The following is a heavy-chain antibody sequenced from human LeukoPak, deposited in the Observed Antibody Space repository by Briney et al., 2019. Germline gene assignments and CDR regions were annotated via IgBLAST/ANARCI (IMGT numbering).Heavy chain of an antibody. D-gene: IGHD5-18*01. Sequence: ASVKVSCKASGGTFSSYAISWVRQAPGQGLEWMGRIIPILGIANYAQKFQGRVTITADKSTSTAYMELSSLRSEDTAVYYCARPPSMVTGGYYYYGMDVWGQGTTVTVSS. V-gene: IGHV1-69*04. CDR3: ARPPSMVTGGYYYYGMDV. CDR1: GGTFSSYA. CDR2: IIPILGIA. J-gene: IGHJ6*02.